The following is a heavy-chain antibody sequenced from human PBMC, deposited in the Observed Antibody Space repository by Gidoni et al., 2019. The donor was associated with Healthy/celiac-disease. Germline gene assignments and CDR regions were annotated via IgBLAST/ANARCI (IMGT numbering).Heavy chain of an antibody. Sequence: EVQLVETGGGLIQPGGSLRLSCSASGFTVSSNYMSWVRQAPGKGLEWVSFIYSGGRTYYADSVKGRFTISRDNSKNTLYLKMNSLRAEDTAVYYCARVNGDYDWFDPWGQGTLVTVSS. D-gene: IGHD4-17*01. J-gene: IGHJ5*02. CDR2: IYSGGRT. CDR3: ARVNGDYDWFDP. CDR1: GFTVSSNY. V-gene: IGHV3-53*02.